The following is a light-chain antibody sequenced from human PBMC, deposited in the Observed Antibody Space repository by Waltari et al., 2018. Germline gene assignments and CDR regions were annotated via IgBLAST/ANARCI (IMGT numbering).Light chain of an antibody. V-gene: IGLV4-69*01. CDR3: QTGGHGTWV. CDR2: VNSDGSH. J-gene: IGLJ3*02. CDR1: SGHRSNV. Sequence: QLVLTQSPSASASLGASVTLTCTLSSGHRSNVIAWLQQQPEKGPRYLMKVNSDGSHNKGDEIPDRFSGSSSGAERYLTISSLQSEDEADYYCQTGGHGTWVFGGGTKLTVL.